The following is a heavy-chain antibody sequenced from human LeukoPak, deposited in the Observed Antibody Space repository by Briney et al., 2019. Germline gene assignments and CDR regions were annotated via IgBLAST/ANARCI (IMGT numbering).Heavy chain of an antibody. CDR2: IRSKAYGGTI. J-gene: IGHJ6*03. CDR3: TRDGVVIGYYYYYMDV. V-gene: IGHV3-49*04. D-gene: IGHD3-3*01. Sequence: PGGSLRLACTASGFTFGDYAMGWVRQAPGKGLEWVGFIRSKAYGGTIEYAASVKCRFTISRDDSKSIAYLQMNSLKTEDTAVYYCTRDGVVIGYYYYYMDVWGKGTTVTVSS. CDR1: GFTFGDYA.